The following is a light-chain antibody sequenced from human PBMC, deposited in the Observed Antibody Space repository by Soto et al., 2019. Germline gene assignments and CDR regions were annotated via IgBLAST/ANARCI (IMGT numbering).Light chain of an antibody. CDR1: QGISSY. Sequence: DIQLTQSPSFLSASVGDRVTITCRASQGISSYLAWYQQKPGKAPKLLIYAASTLQSGVPSRFSGSGSGTEFTLTSSSLQPEDFATYYGQQLNSYPPYTFGQGTKLEIK. V-gene: IGKV1-9*01. CDR3: QQLNSYPPYT. CDR2: AAS. J-gene: IGKJ2*01.